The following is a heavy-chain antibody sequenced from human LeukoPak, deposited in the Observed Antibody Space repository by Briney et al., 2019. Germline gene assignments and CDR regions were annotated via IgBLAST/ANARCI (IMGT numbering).Heavy chain of an antibody. CDR1: GYTFTSYG. D-gene: IGHD3-9*01. CDR2: ISAYNGNT. V-gene: IGHV1-18*01. J-gene: IGHJ4*02. CDR3: ATGVLRYFDWLKK. Sequence: ASVKVSCKASGYTFTSYGISWVRQAPGQGLEWMGWISAYNGNTNYAQKLQGRVTMTTDTSTSTAYMELSSLRSEDTAVYYCATGVLRYFDWLKKWGQGTLVTVSS.